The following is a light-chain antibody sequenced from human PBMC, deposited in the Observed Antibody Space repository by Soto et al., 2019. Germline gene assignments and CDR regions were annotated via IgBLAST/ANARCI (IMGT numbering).Light chain of an antibody. J-gene: IGKJ3*01. CDR2: GVS. CDR3: QHYSSSPPEFT. V-gene: IGKV3-20*01. Sequence: EIVLTQSPGTLSLSPGERATLSCRASQSVSSSYLAWYQQRPGQAPRLLIFGVSYRATGIPDRFSGSGSGTDFTLTISRLEPEDFAVYYCQHYSSSPPEFTFGPGTKVDIK. CDR1: QSVSSSY.